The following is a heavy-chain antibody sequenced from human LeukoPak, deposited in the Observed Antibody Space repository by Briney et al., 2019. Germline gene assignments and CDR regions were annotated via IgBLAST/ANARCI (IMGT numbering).Heavy chain of an antibody. D-gene: IGHD2-15*01. J-gene: IGHJ6*04. CDR2: ISAYNGNT. V-gene: IGHV1-18*04. Sequence: ASVKVSCKASGYTFTSYGISWVRLAPGQGLEWMGWISAYNGNTNYAQKLQGRVTMTTDTSTSTAYMELRSLRSDDTAVYYCARDSTPIVVVVAATYYYGMDVWGKGTTVTVSS. CDR3: ARDSTPIVVVVAATYYYGMDV. CDR1: GYTFTSYG.